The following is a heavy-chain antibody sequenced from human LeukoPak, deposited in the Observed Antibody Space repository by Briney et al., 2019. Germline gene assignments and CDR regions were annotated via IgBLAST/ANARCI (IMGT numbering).Heavy chain of an antibody. V-gene: IGHV4-39*07. Sequence: PSETLSLTCTVSGGSISSSSYYWGWIRQPPGKGLEWIGSIYYSGSTYYNPSLKSRVTISVDTSKNQFSLKLSSVTAADTAVYYCARDGGCSSTAFDYWGQGTLVTVSS. CDR2: IYYSGST. CDR3: ARDGGCSSTAFDY. D-gene: IGHD5-18*01. CDR1: GGSISSSSYY. J-gene: IGHJ4*02.